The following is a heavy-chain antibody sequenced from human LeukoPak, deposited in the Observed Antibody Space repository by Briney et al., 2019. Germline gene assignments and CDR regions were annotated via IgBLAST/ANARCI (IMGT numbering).Heavy chain of an antibody. CDR2: INPNSGGT. CDR3: ARDRVVVPAAFDY. Sequence: ASVKVSCKASGYTFTAYYMHWVRQAPGQGLEWMGWINPNSGGTNYAQKFQGRVTMTRDTSISTAYMELSRLRSDDTAVYYCARDRVVVPAAFDYWGQGTLVAVAS. J-gene: IGHJ4*02. V-gene: IGHV1-2*02. CDR1: GYTFTAYY. D-gene: IGHD2-2*01.